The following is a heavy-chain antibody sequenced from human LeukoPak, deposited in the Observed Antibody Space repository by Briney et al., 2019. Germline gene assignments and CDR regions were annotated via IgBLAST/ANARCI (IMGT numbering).Heavy chain of an antibody. J-gene: IGHJ4*02. CDR2: INHSGST. V-gene: IGHV4-34*01. Sequence: SETLSLTCAVYGGSFSGYYWSWIRQPPGKGLEWIGEINHSGSTNYNPSLKSRVTISVDTSKNQFSLKLSSVTAADTAVYYCARGRAPLYYFDYWGQGTLVTVSS. CDR3: ARGRAPLYYFDY. CDR1: GGSFSGYY.